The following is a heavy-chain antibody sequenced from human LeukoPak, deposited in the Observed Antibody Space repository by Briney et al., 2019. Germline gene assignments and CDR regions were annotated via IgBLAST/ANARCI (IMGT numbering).Heavy chain of an antibody. Sequence: PSGTLCLTCAVSGGSISSSSYYWGWIRQPPGKGLEWVGSVYYGGSTYYNPSLKSRVHISVDTSKNQFSLKLSSATAADTAVYYCARQLAHYGGNSGAFDIWGQGTMVTVSS. CDR1: GGSISSSSYY. CDR2: VYYGGST. CDR3: ARQLAHYGGNSGAFDI. D-gene: IGHD4-23*01. V-gene: IGHV4-39*01. J-gene: IGHJ3*02.